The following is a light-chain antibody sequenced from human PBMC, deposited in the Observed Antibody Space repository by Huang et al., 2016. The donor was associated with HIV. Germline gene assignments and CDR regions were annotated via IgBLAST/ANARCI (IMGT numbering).Light chain of an antibody. V-gene: IGKV1-39*01. J-gene: IGKJ2*01. CDR1: QSSSTY. Sequence: DIQMTQSPSSLSASIGDRVTISCRSSQSSSTYVNWYQQKPGKAPWLLIYATSSLPSGVPSKFTGGGSGTDFTLTITSLQREDFATYYCQQSYKTPYTFGQGTKLEIK. CDR3: QQSYKTPYT. CDR2: ATS.